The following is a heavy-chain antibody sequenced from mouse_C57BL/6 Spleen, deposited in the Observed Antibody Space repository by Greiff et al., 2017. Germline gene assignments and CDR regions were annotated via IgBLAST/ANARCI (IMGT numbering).Heavy chain of an antibody. J-gene: IGHJ3*01. CDR2: IDPEDGDT. V-gene: IGHV14-1*01. D-gene: IGHD1-1*01. CDR3: TDYGSSPWFAY. Sequence: EVKVVESGAELVRPGASVKLSCTASGFNIKDYYMHWVKQRPEQGLEWIGRIDPEDGDTEYAPKFQGKATMTADTSSNTAYLQLSSLTSEDTAVYYCTDYGSSPWFAYWGQGTLVTVSA. CDR1: GFNIKDYY.